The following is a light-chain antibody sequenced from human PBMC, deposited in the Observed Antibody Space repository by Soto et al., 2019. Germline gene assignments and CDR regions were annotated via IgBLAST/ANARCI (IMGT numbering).Light chain of an antibody. Sequence: QSALTQPASVSGSPGQSITISCTGTSSDVGGYDYVSWYQQHPGKAPKLMIYDVSNRPSGVSNRFSASKSGNTASLTISGLQAEDESHFYCSSYTTTSTFVFGTGTKLTVL. V-gene: IGLV2-14*01. J-gene: IGLJ1*01. CDR1: SSDVGGYDY. CDR3: SSYTTTSTFV. CDR2: DVS.